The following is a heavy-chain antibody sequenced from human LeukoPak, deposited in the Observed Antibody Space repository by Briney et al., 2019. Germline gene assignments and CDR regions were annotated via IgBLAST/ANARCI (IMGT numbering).Heavy chain of an antibody. Sequence: GASVKVSCKASGGTFSSYAISWVRQVPGQGLEWMGRIIPIFGTANYAQKFQGRVTITTDESTSTAYMELSSLRSEDTAVYYCARDRVVAANYYYYMDVWGKGTTVTVSS. V-gene: IGHV1-69*05. D-gene: IGHD2-15*01. J-gene: IGHJ6*03. CDR2: IIPIFGTA. CDR3: ARDRVVAANYYYYMDV. CDR1: GGTFSSYA.